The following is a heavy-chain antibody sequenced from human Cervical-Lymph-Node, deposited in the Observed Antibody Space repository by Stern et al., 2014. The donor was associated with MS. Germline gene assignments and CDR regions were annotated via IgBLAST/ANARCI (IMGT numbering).Heavy chain of an antibody. V-gene: IGHV3-74*02. D-gene: IGHD2-15*01. Sequence: EVQLLESGGGLVQPGGSLRLSCAASGFTFSTYWMHWVRQAPGQGLVWVSRMNSDESSTTYADSVKGRFSISRDNDKNTLYLQMNSLRAEDTAVYYCARGVMVAATYAYDIWGQGTMVTISS. CDR1: GFTFSTYW. J-gene: IGHJ3*02. CDR2: MNSDESST. CDR3: ARGVMVAATYAYDI.